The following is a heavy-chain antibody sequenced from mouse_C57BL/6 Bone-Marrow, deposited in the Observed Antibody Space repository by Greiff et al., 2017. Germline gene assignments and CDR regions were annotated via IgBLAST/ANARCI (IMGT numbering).Heavy chain of an antibody. Sequence: EVQLQQSGAELVRPGASVKLSCTASGFNIKDDYMHWVKQRPEQGLEWIGWIDPENGDTEYASKFQGKGTITADTSSNTAYRQLSSLTSEDTAIYYCTTLLAWFAYWGQGTLVTVSA. J-gene: IGHJ3*01. D-gene: IGHD1-1*01. CDR3: TTLLAWFAY. V-gene: IGHV14-4*01. CDR1: GFNIKDDY. CDR2: IDPENGDT.